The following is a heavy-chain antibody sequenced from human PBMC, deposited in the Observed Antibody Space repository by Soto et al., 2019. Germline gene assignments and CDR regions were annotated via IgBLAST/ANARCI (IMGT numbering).Heavy chain of an antibody. D-gene: IGHD3-9*01. CDR1: GGSINSDGYY. V-gene: IGHV4-39*07. J-gene: IGHJ4*02. CDR2: IYHSGST. CDR3: ARSITFDWLFFDY. Sequence: PSETLSLTCIVSGGSINSDGYYWSWIRQPPGKGLEWIGKIYHSGSTNYNPSLKSRVTISVDKSKNQFSLKLSSLTAADTAVYYCARSITFDWLFFDYWGQGTLVTVSS.